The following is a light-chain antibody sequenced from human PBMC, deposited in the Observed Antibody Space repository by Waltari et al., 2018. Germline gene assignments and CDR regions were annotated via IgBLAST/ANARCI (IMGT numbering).Light chain of an antibody. Sequence: QAALTQSPSVSGSPGQSVTISCNGTSSDIGGYNRVSWYQQHPGKAPKLMIYEVTKRPSGVSDRFSGSKSGNTASLTISGLQAEDEADYYCSSYASSSTLLFGGWTRLTVL. V-gene: IGLV2-18*02. J-gene: IGLJ2*01. CDR3: SSYASSSTLL. CDR2: EVT. CDR1: SSDIGGYNR.